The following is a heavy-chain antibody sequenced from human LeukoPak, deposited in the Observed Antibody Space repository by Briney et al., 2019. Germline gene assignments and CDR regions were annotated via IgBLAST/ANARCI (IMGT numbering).Heavy chain of an antibody. Sequence: VASVKVSCKASGYTFTGYYMHWVRQAPGQGLEWMGWINPNSGGTNYAQKFQGRVTMTRDTSISTAYMELSRLRSDDTAVYYCARVVVVVTDGAWFDPWGQGTLVTVSS. V-gene: IGHV1-2*02. D-gene: IGHD2-21*02. CDR2: INPNSGGT. CDR1: GYTFTGYY. CDR3: ARVVVVVTDGAWFDP. J-gene: IGHJ5*02.